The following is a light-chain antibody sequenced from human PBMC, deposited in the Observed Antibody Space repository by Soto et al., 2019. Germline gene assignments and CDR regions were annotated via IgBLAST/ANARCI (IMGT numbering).Light chain of an antibody. Sequence: EIVMTQSPVTLSVSPGERATLSCRASHHVATNLAWYQQKPGQPPRLLIYGASTRATGVSARFSGSGSGTEFTLTISSLQSDDFVVDYCQQYTARPPWTFGQGTRV. V-gene: IGKV3-15*01. CDR3: QQYTARPPWT. CDR2: GAS. J-gene: IGKJ1*01. CDR1: HHVATN.